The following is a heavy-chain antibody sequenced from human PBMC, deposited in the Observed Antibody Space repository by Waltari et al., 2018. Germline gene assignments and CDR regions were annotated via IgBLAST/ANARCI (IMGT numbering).Heavy chain of an antibody. J-gene: IGHJ4*02. Sequence: QLQLQESGPGLVKPSETLSLTCTVSGGSISSSSYYWGWIRQPPGKGLEWIGSIYYSGSTYYNPSLKSRVTISVDTSKNQFSLKLSSVTAADTAVYYCARRILVMTTVTTEFDYWGQGTLVTVSS. CDR1: GGSISSSSYY. V-gene: IGHV4-39*01. D-gene: IGHD4-4*01. CDR3: ARRILVMTTVTTEFDY. CDR2: IYYSGST.